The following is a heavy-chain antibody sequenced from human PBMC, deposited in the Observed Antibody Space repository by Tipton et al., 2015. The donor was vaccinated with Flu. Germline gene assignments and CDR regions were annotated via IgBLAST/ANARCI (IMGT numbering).Heavy chain of an antibody. CDR2: IWYDGSNK. CDR1: GFTFSSYG. D-gene: IGHD4-17*01. CDR3: AKDHGDYDWVGYYFDY. Sequence: SLRLSCAASGFTFSSYGMHWVRQAPGKGLEWVAVIWYDGSNKYYADSVKGRFTISRDNSKNTLYLQMNSLRAEDTAVYYCAKDHGDYDWVGYYFDYWGQGTLVTVSS. V-gene: IGHV3-33*06. J-gene: IGHJ4*02.